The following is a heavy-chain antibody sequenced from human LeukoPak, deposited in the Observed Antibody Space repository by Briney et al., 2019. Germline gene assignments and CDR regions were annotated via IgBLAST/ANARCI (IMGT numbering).Heavy chain of an antibody. D-gene: IGHD6-25*01. CDR3: TRIGFTSDLSFDY. V-gene: IGHV5-51*01. CDR1: GYSFSTYW. J-gene: IGHJ4*02. Sequence: GESLKISCKGFGYSFSTYWIAWVRQVPGKGLEWMGIVYAGDSDTRYSPTFQGQVTMSAEKSVDTAYLQWSSLKASDTAIYYCTRIGFTSDLSFDYWGQGTQVTVSS. CDR2: VYAGDSDT.